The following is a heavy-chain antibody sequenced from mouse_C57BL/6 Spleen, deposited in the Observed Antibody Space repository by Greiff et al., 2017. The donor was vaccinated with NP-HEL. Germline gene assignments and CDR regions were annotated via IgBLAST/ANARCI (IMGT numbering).Heavy chain of an antibody. Sequence: VQLQESGAELARPGASVKLSCKASGYTFTSYGISWVKQRTGQGLEWIGEIYPRSGNTYYNEKFKGKATLTADKSSSTAYMELRSLTSEDSAVYFCAGRGAQAHFDYWGQGTTLTVSS. V-gene: IGHV1-81*01. D-gene: IGHD3-2*02. CDR3: AGRGAQAHFDY. CDR1: GYTFTSYG. J-gene: IGHJ2*01. CDR2: IYPRSGNT.